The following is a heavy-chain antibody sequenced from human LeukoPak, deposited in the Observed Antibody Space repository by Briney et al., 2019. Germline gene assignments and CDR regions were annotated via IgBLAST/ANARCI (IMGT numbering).Heavy chain of an antibody. CDR2: ISGSGGST. V-gene: IGHV3-23*01. J-gene: IGHJ4*02. D-gene: IGHD3-10*01. CDR3: ARVGYFGSGSYYTGGHYFDY. Sequence: GGSLRLSCAASGFTFSSYAMSWVRQAPGKGLEWVSAISGSGGSTYYADSVKGRFTISRDNSKNTLYLQMNSLRAEDTAVYYCARVGYFGSGSYYTGGHYFDYWGQGTLVTVSS. CDR1: GFTFSSYA.